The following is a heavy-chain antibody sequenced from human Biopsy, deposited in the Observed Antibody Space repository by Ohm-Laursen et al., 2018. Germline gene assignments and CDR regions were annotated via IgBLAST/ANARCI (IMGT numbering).Heavy chain of an antibody. D-gene: IGHD3-22*01. Sequence: SGTLSLTCPVSGGSISNNNYYWGWIRQPPRKGLEWIGSIFYRGSTHYKPSLKSRVNISVDTSKNQFSLKLNSVTAADTAVYYCARDYDTSGYYYVSWGQGTLVTVSS. CDR1: GGSISNNNYY. J-gene: IGHJ5*02. CDR2: IFYRGST. CDR3: ARDYDTSGYYYVS. V-gene: IGHV4-39*01.